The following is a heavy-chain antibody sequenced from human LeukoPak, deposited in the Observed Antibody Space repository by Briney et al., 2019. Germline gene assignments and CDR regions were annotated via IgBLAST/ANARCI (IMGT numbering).Heavy chain of an antibody. Sequence: EASVKVSCKASGYTFTSYAMSWVRQAPGQGLEWMGWINTNTGNPTYAQGFTGRFVFSLDTSVSTAYLQISSLKAEDTAVYYCARDGYSYGLPGDYWGQGTLVTVSS. J-gene: IGHJ4*02. V-gene: IGHV7-4-1*02. D-gene: IGHD5-18*01. CDR2: INTNTGNP. CDR1: GYTFTSYA. CDR3: ARDGYSYGLPGDY.